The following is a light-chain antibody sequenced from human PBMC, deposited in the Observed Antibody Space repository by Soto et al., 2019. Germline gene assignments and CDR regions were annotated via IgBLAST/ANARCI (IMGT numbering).Light chain of an antibody. CDR1: QSIRTY. J-gene: IGKJ4*01. CDR2: DAS. Sequence: EIVLTQSPATLSLSPGEGATLSCRASQSIRTYLGWYQQKPGQAPRLLIYDASNRATGIPARFSGSGSGTDFTLTISSLEPEDFAVYYCQQRIDWPLTFGEGTKVEIK. CDR3: QQRIDWPLT. V-gene: IGKV3-11*01.